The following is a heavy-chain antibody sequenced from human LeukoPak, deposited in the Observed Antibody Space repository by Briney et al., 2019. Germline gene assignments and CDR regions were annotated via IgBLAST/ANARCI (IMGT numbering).Heavy chain of an antibody. CDR3: ARDDPTYYYDSSGSGRQSFDI. CDR1: GYTFTSYD. J-gene: IGHJ3*02. CDR2: MNPNSGNT. V-gene: IGHV1-8*02. Sequence: ASVKVSCKASGYTFTSYDINWVRQATGQGLEWMGWMNPNSGNTGYAQKFQGRVTMTRNTSISTAYMELSSLRSEDTAVYYCARDDPTYYYDSSGSGRQSFDIWGQGTMVTVSS. D-gene: IGHD3-22*01.